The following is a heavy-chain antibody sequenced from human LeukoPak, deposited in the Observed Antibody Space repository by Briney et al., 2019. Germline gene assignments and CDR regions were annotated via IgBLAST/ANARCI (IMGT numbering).Heavy chain of an antibody. CDR3: AKDRSPSAADEYFQH. CDR2: IIGNGGWA. Sequence: PGGSLRLSCAASGLTFSSYAMMWLRQAPGKGLEWVSAIIGNGGWALYADSVKGRFTISRDNTKNTLYLQMNSLRAEDTAVYYCAKDRSPSAADEYFQHWGQGTLVTVSS. D-gene: IGHD6-13*01. CDR1: GLTFSSYA. V-gene: IGHV3-23*01. J-gene: IGHJ1*01.